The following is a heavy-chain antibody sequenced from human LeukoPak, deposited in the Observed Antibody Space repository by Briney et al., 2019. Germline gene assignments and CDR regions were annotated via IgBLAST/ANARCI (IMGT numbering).Heavy chain of an antibody. D-gene: IGHD7-27*01. CDR1: GYRFTIYW. V-gene: IGHV5-51*01. Sequence: GESLKISCKGSGYRFTIYWIGWVRQLPGRGLEWIGIIYPGDSDIRYSPSFQGQVNISADKSISTAYLQWSSLKASDTAMYYCVRRTTGEYYFDYWGQGTLVTVSS. J-gene: IGHJ4*02. CDR3: VRRTTGEYYFDY. CDR2: IYPGDSDI.